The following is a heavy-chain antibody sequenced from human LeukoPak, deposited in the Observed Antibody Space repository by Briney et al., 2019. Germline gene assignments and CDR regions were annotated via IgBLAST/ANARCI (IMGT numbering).Heavy chain of an antibody. V-gene: IGHV1-2*02. D-gene: IGHD2-15*01. CDR3: ARDPYCSGGSCYYFDY. CDR1: GYTFTGYY. CDR2: INPNTGAT. J-gene: IGHJ4*02. Sequence: GASVKVSCKASGYTFTGYYMHWVRQAPGQGLEWMGWINPNTGATDTAQKFQGRVTMTRDTSISAAYMELSRLRSDDTAVYYCARDPYCSGGSCYYFDYWGQGTLVTVSS.